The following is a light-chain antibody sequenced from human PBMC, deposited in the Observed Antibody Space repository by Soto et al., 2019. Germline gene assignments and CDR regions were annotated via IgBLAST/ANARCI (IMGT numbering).Light chain of an antibody. CDR1: QSVSSN. Sequence: EIVMTQSPATLSVSTGERATLSCRASQSVSSNLAWYQQKPGQAPRLLIYGASTRATGIPARFSGSGSGTEFTLTISSLQSEDFAVYYCQQYNNWAWTFGQGTKVAIK. J-gene: IGKJ1*01. V-gene: IGKV3-15*01. CDR2: GAS. CDR3: QQYNNWAWT.